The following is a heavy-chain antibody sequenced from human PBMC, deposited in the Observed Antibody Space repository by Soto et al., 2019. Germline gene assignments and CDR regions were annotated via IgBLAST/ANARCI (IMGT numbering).Heavy chain of an antibody. Sequence: EVKLLESGGGLVQPGGSMRLSCEASGFPFWKYSMSWVRQAPRKGLEWVAGISGSGTAKYYTDSVKGRFTDSRDNSKDTLFLTMNNLRVDDTAVYYCAKTRLYDNNDYHRDGFDVWGPGTAVSVSS. CDR3: AKTRLYDNNDYHRDGFDV. D-gene: IGHD3-22*01. CDR2: ISGSGTAK. J-gene: IGHJ3*01. CDR1: GFPFWKYS. V-gene: IGHV3-23*01.